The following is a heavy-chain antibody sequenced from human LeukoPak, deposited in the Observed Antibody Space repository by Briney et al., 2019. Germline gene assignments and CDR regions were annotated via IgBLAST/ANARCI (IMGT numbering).Heavy chain of an antibody. J-gene: IGHJ4*02. Sequence: ASVKVSCKASGYTFIGYYIHWIRQAPGQGLEWMGGIIPIFGTANYAQKFQGRVTITADESTSTAYMELSSLRSEDTAVYYCAIFLDVVVVAATDPFDYWGQGTLVTVSS. CDR3: AIFLDVVVVAATDPFDY. CDR1: GYTFIGYY. D-gene: IGHD2-15*01. CDR2: IIPIFGTA. V-gene: IGHV1-69*13.